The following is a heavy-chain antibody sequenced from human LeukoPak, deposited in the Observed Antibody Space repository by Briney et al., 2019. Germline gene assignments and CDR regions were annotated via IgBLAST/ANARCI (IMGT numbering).Heavy chain of an antibody. Sequence: PGGSLRLSCAASGFTFSSYAMSWVRQAPGKGLEWVSTISGRGGSTYYADSVKGRSTISRDNSKNTLYLQMNSLRAEDTAVYYCAKLTHPPDFDYWGQGTLVTVSS. CDR2: ISGRGGST. CDR3: AKLTHPPDFDY. V-gene: IGHV3-23*01. D-gene: IGHD3-9*01. J-gene: IGHJ4*02. CDR1: GFTFSSYA.